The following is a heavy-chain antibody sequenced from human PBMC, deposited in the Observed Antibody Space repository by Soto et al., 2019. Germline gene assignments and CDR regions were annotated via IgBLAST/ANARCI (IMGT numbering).Heavy chain of an antibody. CDR3: ARVRTSLGLLYHGMDV. Sequence: EASVKVSCKASGYTFTSYYMHWVRQAPGQGLEWMGIINPSCGSTNYAQKFQGRVTMTRNMSTSTVYMELSSLRSEDTAVYYCARVRTSLGLLYHGMDVWGQGTTVTVSS. J-gene: IGHJ6*02. D-gene: IGHD7-27*01. CDR1: GYTFTSYY. CDR2: INPSCGST. V-gene: IGHV1-46*01.